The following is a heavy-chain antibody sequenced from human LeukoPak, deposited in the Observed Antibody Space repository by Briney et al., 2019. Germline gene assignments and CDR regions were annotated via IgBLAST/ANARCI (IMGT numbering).Heavy chain of an antibody. CDR3: ARGPYSGYDYTAHYYYYYGMDV. D-gene: IGHD5-12*01. CDR2: INHSGST. Sequence: SETLSLTCAVYGGSFSGYYWSWIRQPPGKGLEWIGEINHSGSTNYNPSLKSRVTISVDTSKNQFSLKLSSVTAADTALYYCARGPYSGYDYTAHYYYYYGMDVWGQGTTVTVSS. J-gene: IGHJ6*02. CDR1: GGSFSGYY. V-gene: IGHV4-34*01.